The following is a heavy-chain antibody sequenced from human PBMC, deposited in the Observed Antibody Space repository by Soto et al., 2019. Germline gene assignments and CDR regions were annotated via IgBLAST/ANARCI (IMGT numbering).Heavy chain of an antibody. CDR3: ARQPTVTPYYYYGMDV. CDR2: IIPIFGTP. D-gene: IGHD4-4*01. Sequence: QVQLVQSGAEVKKPGSSVKVSCKASGGTFSSYAISWVRQAPGQGLEWMGGIIPIFGTPDYAQKFQGIVTITADESTSTAYMELSSLRSEDTAVYYCARQPTVTPYYYYGMDVWGQGTTVTVSS. CDR1: GGTFSSYA. J-gene: IGHJ6*02. V-gene: IGHV1-69*12.